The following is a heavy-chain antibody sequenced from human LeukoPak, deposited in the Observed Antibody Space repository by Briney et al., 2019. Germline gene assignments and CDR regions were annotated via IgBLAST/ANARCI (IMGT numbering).Heavy chain of an antibody. D-gene: IGHD3-3*01. Sequence: GASVKVSCKASGYTFTSYGISWVRQAPGQGLEWMGWISAYNGNTNYAQKLQGRVTMTTNTSTSTAYMELRSLRSDDTAVYYCARGMHYITIFGVVIDYYYMDVWGKGTTVTVSS. V-gene: IGHV1-18*01. J-gene: IGHJ6*03. CDR2: ISAYNGNT. CDR3: ARGMHYITIFGVVIDYYYMDV. CDR1: GYTFTSYG.